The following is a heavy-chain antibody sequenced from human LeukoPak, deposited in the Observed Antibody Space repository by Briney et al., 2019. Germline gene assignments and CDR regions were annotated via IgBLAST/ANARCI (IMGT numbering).Heavy chain of an antibody. Sequence: SETLSLTGTVSGGSISSYYWSWIRQPPGRGLEWIGYIYYSGSTNYNPSHKSRVTISVDTSKNQFSLRLSSVTAADTAVYYCARSNYYDSSGYYLWGQGTLVTVSS. V-gene: IGHV4-59*01. CDR2: IYYSGST. CDR3: ARSNYYDSSGYYL. J-gene: IGHJ5*02. CDR1: GGSISSYY. D-gene: IGHD3-22*01.